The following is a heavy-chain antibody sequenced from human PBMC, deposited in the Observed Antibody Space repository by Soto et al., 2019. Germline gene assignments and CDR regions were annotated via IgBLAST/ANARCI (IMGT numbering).Heavy chain of an antibody. CDR3: ARGLMVRGTRYDMDV. J-gene: IGHJ6*02. Sequence: PSETLSLTCTVSGGSISSYYWSWIRQPPGKGLEWIGYVYYSGSTNYNPSLKSRVTISIDTSKSQFSLKLSSVTAADTAVYYCARGLMVRGTRYDMDVWGQGTTLTVSS. V-gene: IGHV4-59*01. D-gene: IGHD3-10*01. CDR2: VYYSGST. CDR1: GGSISSYY.